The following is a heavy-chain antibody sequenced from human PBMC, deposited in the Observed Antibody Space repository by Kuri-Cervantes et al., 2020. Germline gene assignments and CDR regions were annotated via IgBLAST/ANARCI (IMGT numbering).Heavy chain of an antibody. V-gene: IGHV3-21*01. CDR3: AREERVATTLWGNYYYGMDV. D-gene: IGHD1-26*01. CDR2: ISSSSSYI. CDR1: GFTFSSYS. Sequence: GESLKISCAASGFTFSSYSMNWVRQAPGKGLEWVSSISSSSSYIYCADSVKGRFTISRDNAKNSLYLQMNSLRAEDTAVYYCAREERVATTLWGNYYYGMDVWGQGTTVTVSS. J-gene: IGHJ6*02.